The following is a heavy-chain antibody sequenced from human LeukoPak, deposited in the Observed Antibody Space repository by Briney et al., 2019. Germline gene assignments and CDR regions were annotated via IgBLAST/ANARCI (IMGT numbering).Heavy chain of an antibody. Sequence: SETLSLTCTVSSGSISNYFWSWVRQPPGKGLEWIGFIYYSGTTNYNPSLKSRVTISVDTSKNQFSLRLTSVTAADTAVYYCARAIAVAGVDAFDIWGQGTMVTVSS. J-gene: IGHJ3*02. CDR2: IYYSGTT. V-gene: IGHV4-59*01. D-gene: IGHD6-19*01. CDR1: SGSISNYF. CDR3: ARAIAVAGVDAFDI.